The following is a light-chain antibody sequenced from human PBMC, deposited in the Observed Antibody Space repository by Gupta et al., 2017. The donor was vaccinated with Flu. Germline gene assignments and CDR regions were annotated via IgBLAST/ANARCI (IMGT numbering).Light chain of an antibody. CDR1: QSVLYRSNRKNY. CDR3: QQYYSTPLT. J-gene: IGKJ4*01. V-gene: IGKV4-1*01. Sequence: DIVMTQSPDSLTVSLGERATINCKSSQSVLYRSNRKNYLSWYQQKARQPPKLLISWASTRESGVPDRFSGSGSGTDFTLTISSLQAEDVAVYYCQQYYSTPLTFGQGTKVE. CDR2: WAS.